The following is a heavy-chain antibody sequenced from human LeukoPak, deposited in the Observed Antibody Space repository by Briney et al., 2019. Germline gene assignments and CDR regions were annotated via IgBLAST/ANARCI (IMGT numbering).Heavy chain of an antibody. J-gene: IGHJ6*04. CDR3: ARDWRLQLWFHYWMDV. CDR2: ISSSSSYI. V-gene: IGHV3-21*01. CDR1: GFTFSSYS. Sequence: GGSLRLSCAASGFTFSSYSMNWVRQAPGKGLEWVSSISSSSSYIYYADSVKGRFTISRDNAKNSLYLQMNSLRAEDTAVYYCARDWRLQLWFHYWMDVWGKGTTVTVSS. D-gene: IGHD5-18*01.